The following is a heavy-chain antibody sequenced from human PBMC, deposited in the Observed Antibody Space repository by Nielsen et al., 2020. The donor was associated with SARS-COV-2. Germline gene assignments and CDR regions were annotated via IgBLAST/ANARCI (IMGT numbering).Heavy chain of an antibody. Sequence: ASVKVSCKASGYTFTSYYMHWVRQAPGQGLEWMGIINPSGGSTSYAQKFQGRVTITADESTSTAYMELSSLRSEDTAVYYCASWRGGYSYGYVGNYWGQGTLVTVSS. CDR1: GYTFTSYY. J-gene: IGHJ4*02. V-gene: IGHV1-46*01. CDR2: INPSGGST. D-gene: IGHD5-18*01. CDR3: ASWRGGYSYGYVGNY.